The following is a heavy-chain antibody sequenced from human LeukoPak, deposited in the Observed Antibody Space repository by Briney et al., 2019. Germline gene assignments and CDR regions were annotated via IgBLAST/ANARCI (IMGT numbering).Heavy chain of an antibody. CDR3: ARGYSSGWYFDY. V-gene: IGHV3-7*01. J-gene: IGHJ4*02. CDR1: GFTFSSYD. Sequence: GGSLRLSCAASGFTFSSYDMTWVRQAPGKGLEWVANIKQDGSEKYYVDSVKGRFTISRDNAKNSLYLQMNSLRAEDTAVYYCARGYSSGWYFDYWGQGTLVTVSS. CDR2: IKQDGSEK. D-gene: IGHD6-19*01.